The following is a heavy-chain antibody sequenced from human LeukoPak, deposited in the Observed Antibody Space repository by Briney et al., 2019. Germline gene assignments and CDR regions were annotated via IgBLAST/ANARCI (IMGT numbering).Heavy chain of an antibody. J-gene: IGHJ5*02. V-gene: IGHV1-69*01. Sequence: GSSVKVSCKASGGTFSSFAISWVRQAPGQGLEWMGGIIPIFGSANYAQKFKGRVTITADESTSTAYMELSSLRSEDTAVYYCARDQGVAVAGTGWPNWFDPWAREPWSPSPQ. D-gene: IGHD6-19*01. CDR1: GGTFSSFA. CDR2: IIPIFGSA. CDR3: ARDQGVAVAGTGWPNWFDP.